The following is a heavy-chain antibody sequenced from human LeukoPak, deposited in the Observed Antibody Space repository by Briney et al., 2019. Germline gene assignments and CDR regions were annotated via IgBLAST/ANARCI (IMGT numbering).Heavy chain of an antibody. D-gene: IGHD3-22*01. CDR3: ARARYDSSGDFDY. J-gene: IGHJ4*02. CDR2: ISSTGSTI. Sequence: GGSLRLSCAASGFTFSSYGMNWVRQAPGKGLEWVSYISSTGSTIYADSGKGRSTISRDNAKKSLYLQMNSLRAEDTAVYYCARARYDSSGDFDYWGQGTLVTVSS. CDR1: GFTFSSYG. V-gene: IGHV3-48*04.